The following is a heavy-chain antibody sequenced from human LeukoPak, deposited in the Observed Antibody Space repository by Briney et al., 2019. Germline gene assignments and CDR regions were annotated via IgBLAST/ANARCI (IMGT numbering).Heavy chain of an antibody. V-gene: IGHV3-74*01. Sequence: GGSLRLSGAASGFTFSYYWMHWVRQAPGKGLVWVARIRTDGTSTSYADSVKGRFTISRDNAKNTLYLQMNNLRVEDTAVYYCARDRFCTTDRCSDYWGQGTLVTVSS. CDR3: ARDRFCTTDRCSDY. CDR2: IRTDGTST. CDR1: GFTFSYYW. D-gene: IGHD2-8*01. J-gene: IGHJ4*02.